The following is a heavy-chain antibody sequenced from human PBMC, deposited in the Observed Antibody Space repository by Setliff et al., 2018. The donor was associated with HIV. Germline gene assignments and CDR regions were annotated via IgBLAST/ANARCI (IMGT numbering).Heavy chain of an antibody. D-gene: IGHD6-13*01. Sequence: SETLSLTCSVSGGSINNDIYFWTWIRQHPGKGLEWIGYIYYSGNTYYHPSLKSRFTISLDTSENRFSLRLHSVTAADTAVYYCARGNGDAAGTRFDPWGQGTLVTVPQ. CDR3: ARGNGDAAGTRFDP. V-gene: IGHV4-30-4*01. CDR1: GGSINNDIYF. CDR2: IYYSGNT. J-gene: IGHJ5*02.